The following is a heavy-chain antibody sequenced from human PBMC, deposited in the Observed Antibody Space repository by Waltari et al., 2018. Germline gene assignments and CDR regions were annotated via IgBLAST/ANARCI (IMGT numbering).Heavy chain of an antibody. J-gene: IGHJ6*02. CDR3: ALDRGALWMDV. CDR2: INPSGGST. Sequence: QVQLVQSGAEVKKPGASVKISCKTSEYTFTSSYIHWVRQAPGQGLAWMGIINPSGGSTIYAQKFQGRVTMTRDTSTSTVYMELSSLRSEDTAVYYCALDRGALWMDVWGQGTTVTVSS. D-gene: IGHD2-21*01. V-gene: IGHV1-46*01. CDR1: EYTFTSSY.